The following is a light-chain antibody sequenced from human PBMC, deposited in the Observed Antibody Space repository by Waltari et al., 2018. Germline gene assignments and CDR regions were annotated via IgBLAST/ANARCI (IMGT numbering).Light chain of an antibody. CDR3: QQYYVWPPIT. J-gene: IGKJ4*01. CDR1: QSVRTN. CDR2: GAS. V-gene: IGKV3-15*01. Sequence: VLLTQSPASLSVSPGDPVILSCRASQSVRTNLVWYQQKAGQPPRTLIYGASTRASGVPSRFSGSGSETDFTLIISSLQSEDAAVYFCQQYYVWPPITFGGGTKLEI.